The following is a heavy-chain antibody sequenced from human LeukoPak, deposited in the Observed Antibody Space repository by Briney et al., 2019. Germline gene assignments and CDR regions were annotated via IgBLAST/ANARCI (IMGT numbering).Heavy chain of an antibody. Sequence: PSQTLSLTCTVSGGSISSGGYYWSWIRQPPGKGLEWIGYIYHSGSTYYNPSLKSRVTISVDRSKNQFSLKLSSVTAADTAVYYCARDFRSCSGGDCYPLGFDPWGQGSLVTVSS. CDR3: ARDFRSCSGGDCYPLGFDP. D-gene: IGHD2-21*02. CDR2: IYHSGST. CDR1: GGSISSGGYY. V-gene: IGHV4-30-2*01. J-gene: IGHJ5*02.